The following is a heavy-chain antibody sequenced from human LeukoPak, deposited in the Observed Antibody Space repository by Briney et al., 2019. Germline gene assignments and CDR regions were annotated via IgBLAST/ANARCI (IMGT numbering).Heavy chain of an antibody. J-gene: IGHJ4*02. V-gene: IGHV4-39*07. Sequence: SETLSLTCTVSGGSISSSSYYWGWIRQPPGKGLEWIGSIYYSGSTYYNPSLKSRVTISVDTSKNQFSLKLSSVTAADTAVYYCARDGRSPHDYWGQGTLVTVSS. CDR1: GGSISSSSYY. CDR2: IYYSGST. CDR3: ARDGRSPHDY. D-gene: IGHD1-26*01.